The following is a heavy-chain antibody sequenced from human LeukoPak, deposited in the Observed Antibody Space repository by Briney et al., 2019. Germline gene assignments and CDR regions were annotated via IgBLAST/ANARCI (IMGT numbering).Heavy chain of an antibody. Sequence: PGRSLRLSCAASGFTFSSYAMHWVRQAPGKGLEWVAVISYDGSNKYYADSVKGRFTISRDNSKNTLYLQMNSLRAEDTAVYYCARDSGPPPLWFGELRDYYGMDVWGKGTTVTVSS. D-gene: IGHD3-10*01. J-gene: IGHJ6*04. CDR2: ISYDGSNK. V-gene: IGHV3-30*04. CDR1: GFTFSSYA. CDR3: ARDSGPPPLWFGELRDYYGMDV.